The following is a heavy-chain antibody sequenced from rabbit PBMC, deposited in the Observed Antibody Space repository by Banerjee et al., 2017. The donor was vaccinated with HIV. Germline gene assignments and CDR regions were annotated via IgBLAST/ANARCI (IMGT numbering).Heavy chain of an antibody. Sequence: QQQLEESGGGLVKPGGTLKLSCTASGFTLSSYWMCWVRQAPGKGLELIACIYGGSGSTWYASWVNGRFTISKTSSTTVTLQMTSLTVADTATYFCVSYDDYGDRNLWGPGTLVTVS. J-gene: IGHJ4*01. CDR1: GFTLSSYW. V-gene: IGHV1S45*01. CDR3: VSYDDYGDRNL. D-gene: IGHD2-1*01. CDR2: IYGGSGST.